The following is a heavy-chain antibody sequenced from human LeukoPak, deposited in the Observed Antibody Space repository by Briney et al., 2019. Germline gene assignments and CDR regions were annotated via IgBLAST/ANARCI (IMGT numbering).Heavy chain of an antibody. V-gene: IGHV3-30-3*01. Sequence: GRSLRLSCAASGFTFSSYAMHWVRQAPGKGLEWVAVISYDGSNKYYADSVKGRFTISRDNSKNTLYLQMNSLRAEDTAVYYCARDRPYGDYGSDAFDIWGQGTMVTVSS. CDR3: ARDRPYGDYGSDAFDI. CDR2: ISYDGSNK. D-gene: IGHD4-17*01. J-gene: IGHJ3*02. CDR1: GFTFSSYA.